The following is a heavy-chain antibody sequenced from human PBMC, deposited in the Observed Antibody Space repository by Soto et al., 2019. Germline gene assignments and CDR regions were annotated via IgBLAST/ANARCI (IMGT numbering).Heavy chain of an antibody. J-gene: IGHJ4*02. D-gene: IGHD4-17*01. CDR2: ISSSSSYI. V-gene: IGHV3-21*01. CDR3: ARTYYGDYVRLSVLDY. Sequence: EVQLVESGGGLVKPGGSLRLSCAASGFTFSSYSMNWVRQAPGKGLEWVSSISSSSSYIYYADSVKGRFTISRDNAKNSLYLQMNSLRADDTAVYYCARTYYGDYVRLSVLDYWGQGTLVTVSS. CDR1: GFTFSSYS.